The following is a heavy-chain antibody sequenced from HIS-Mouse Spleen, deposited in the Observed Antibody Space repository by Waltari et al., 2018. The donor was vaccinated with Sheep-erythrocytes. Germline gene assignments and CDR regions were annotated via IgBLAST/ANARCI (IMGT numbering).Heavy chain of an antibody. J-gene: IGHJ4*02. CDR2: ISYDGSNK. D-gene: IGHD3-10*01. V-gene: IGHV3-30-3*01. CDR1: GFTFSSYA. CDR3: ARGRSYGSGSYYDY. Sequence: GFTFSSYAMHWVRQAPGKGLEWVAVISYDGSNKYYADSVKGRFTISRDNSKNTLYLQMNSLRAEDTAVYYCARGRSYGSGSYYDYWGQVTLVTVSS.